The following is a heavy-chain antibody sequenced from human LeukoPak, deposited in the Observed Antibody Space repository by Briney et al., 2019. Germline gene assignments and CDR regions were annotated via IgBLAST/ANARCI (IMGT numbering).Heavy chain of an antibody. CDR1: GGSISSHF. CDR2: IFYSGTT. Sequence: TTSETLSLTCTVSGGSISSHFWSWIRQPPGKGLEWIGYIFYSGTTKYNPSLRSRVTISVDTSKNQFSLKLSSVTAADTAVYYCARGPTYQPIDYWGQGTLVTVSS. V-gene: IGHV4-59*11. J-gene: IGHJ4*02. D-gene: IGHD2-2*01. CDR3: ARGPTYQPIDY.